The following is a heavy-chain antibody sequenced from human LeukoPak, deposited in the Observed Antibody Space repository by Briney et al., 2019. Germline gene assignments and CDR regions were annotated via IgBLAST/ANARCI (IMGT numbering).Heavy chain of an antibody. CDR2: ISYDGSNK. CDR3: AKGRDGDY. CDR1: GFTFSSYG. Sequence: GGSLRLSCAASGFTFSSYGMHWVRQAPGKGPEWVAVISYDGSNKYYADSVKGRFTISRDNSKNTLYLQMNSLRAEDTAVYYCAKGRDGDYWGQGTLVTVSS. J-gene: IGHJ4*02. V-gene: IGHV3-30*18. D-gene: IGHD6-6*01.